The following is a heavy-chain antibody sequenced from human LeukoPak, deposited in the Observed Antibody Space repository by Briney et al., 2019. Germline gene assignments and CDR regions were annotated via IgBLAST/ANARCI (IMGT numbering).Heavy chain of an antibody. Sequence: GGSLRLSCAASGFSFSSYWLTWVRQAPGKGLEWVANINQDGSEKYYVDSLKGRFTISRDNAKNSLYLQMNSLRAEDTAVYYCARVGWWDGMDVWGQGTTVTVSS. CDR2: INQDGSEK. V-gene: IGHV3-7*01. CDR1: GFSFSSYW. CDR3: ARVGWWDGMDV. J-gene: IGHJ6*02. D-gene: IGHD2-15*01.